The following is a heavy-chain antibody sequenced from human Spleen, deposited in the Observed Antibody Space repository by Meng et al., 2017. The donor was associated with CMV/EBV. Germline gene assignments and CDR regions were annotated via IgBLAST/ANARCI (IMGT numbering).Heavy chain of an antibody. D-gene: IGHD3-10*01. J-gene: IGHJ4*02. CDR3: ARVVLLWFGESFDY. CDR1: GGSISSSSSY. Sequence: QLRLQESGPGLVKPSETLSLTCTVSGGSISSSSSYWGWIRKPPGKGLEWIGSIYYSGSTYYNPSLKSRVTISVDTSKNQFSLKLSSVTAADTAVYYCARVVLLWFGESFDYWGQGTLVTVSS. V-gene: IGHV4-39*07. CDR2: IYYSGST.